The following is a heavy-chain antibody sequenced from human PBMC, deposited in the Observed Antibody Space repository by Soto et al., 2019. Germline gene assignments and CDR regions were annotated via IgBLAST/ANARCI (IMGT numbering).Heavy chain of an antibody. CDR3: ARDRDYYYGMDV. CDR2: ISSSSSYI. CDR1: GFTFSSYS. Sequence: GGSLRLSCAASGFTFSSYSMNWVRQAPGKGLEWVSSISSSSSYIYYADSVKGRFTISRDNAKNSLYLQMNSLRAEDTAVYYCARDRDYYYGMDVWGQGTTVTVSS. J-gene: IGHJ6*02. V-gene: IGHV3-21*01.